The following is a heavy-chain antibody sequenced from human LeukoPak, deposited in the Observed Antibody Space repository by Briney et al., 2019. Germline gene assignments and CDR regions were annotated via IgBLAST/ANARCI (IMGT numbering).Heavy chain of an antibody. CDR1: GFTVSSNY. Sequence: GGSLRLSCAASGFTVSSNYMSWVRQAPGKGLEWVSVIYSGGSTYYADSVKGRFTISRDNSKNTLYLQMNSLRAEDTAVYYCGKKSTVLVRGARGDLYYYYMDVWGKGTTVTVSS. J-gene: IGHJ6*03. CDR3: GKKSTVLVRGARGDLYYYYMDV. CDR2: IYSGGST. D-gene: IGHD3-10*01. V-gene: IGHV3-53*01.